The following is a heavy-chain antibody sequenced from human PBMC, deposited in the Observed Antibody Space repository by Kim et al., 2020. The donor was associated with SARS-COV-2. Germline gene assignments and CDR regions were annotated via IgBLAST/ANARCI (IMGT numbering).Heavy chain of an antibody. CDR2: INHSGST. J-gene: IGHJ2*01. CDR3: ARGGRDGYNWVWYFDL. D-gene: IGHD1-1*01. CDR1: GGSFSGYY. V-gene: IGHV4-34*01. Sequence: SETLSLTCAVYGGSFSGYYWSWIRQPPGKGLEWIGEINHSGSTNYNPSLKSRVTISVDTSKNQFSLKLSSVTAADTAVYYCARGGRDGYNWVWYFDLWGRGTLVTVSS.